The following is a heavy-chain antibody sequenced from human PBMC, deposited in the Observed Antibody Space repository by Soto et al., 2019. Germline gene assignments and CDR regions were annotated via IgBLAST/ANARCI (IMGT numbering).Heavy chain of an antibody. CDR3: AKDTYSSSPRYFDY. CDR2: ISGSGSST. Sequence: VQLLESGGGLVQPGGSLRLSCAASEFTFTSHAMSWVRQAPGKGLEWVSGISGSGSSTYYADSVKGRFTISRDNSKNTLYLQMNSLRAEDTAVYHCAKDTYSSSPRYFDYWGQGTLVTVSS. J-gene: IGHJ4*02. V-gene: IGHV3-23*01. D-gene: IGHD6-6*01. CDR1: EFTFTSHA.